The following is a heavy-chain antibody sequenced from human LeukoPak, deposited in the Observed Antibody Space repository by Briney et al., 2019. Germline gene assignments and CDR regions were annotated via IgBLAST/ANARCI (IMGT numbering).Heavy chain of an antibody. Sequence: AGSLRLSCAASGFTVSSNYMSWVRQAPGTGLEWVSVIYSGGSTYYADSVKGRFTISRDNSKNTLYLQMNSLRAEDTAVYYCASPYTGGPYAFDIWGQGTMVTVSS. CDR1: GFTVSSNY. CDR3: ASPYTGGPYAFDI. J-gene: IGHJ3*02. V-gene: IGHV3-53*01. D-gene: IGHD2-8*02. CDR2: IYSGGST.